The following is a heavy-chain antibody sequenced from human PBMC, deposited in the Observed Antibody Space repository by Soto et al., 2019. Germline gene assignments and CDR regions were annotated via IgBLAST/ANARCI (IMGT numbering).Heavy chain of an antibody. CDR3: ARGGHVGVVTAALDY. V-gene: IGHV1-46*01. CDR2: VNPSGGHT. J-gene: IGHJ4*02. D-gene: IGHD2-21*02. Sequence: QVQLMQSGAEVKKPGASVKVSCKASGDTFTDYYIHWVRQAPGQGLEWMGTVNPSGGHTTYAQHFLGRVTTTRDTSTSTLYMELTSLTSDDTAIYYCARGGHVGVVTAALDYWGQGTLVTVSS. CDR1: GDTFTDYY.